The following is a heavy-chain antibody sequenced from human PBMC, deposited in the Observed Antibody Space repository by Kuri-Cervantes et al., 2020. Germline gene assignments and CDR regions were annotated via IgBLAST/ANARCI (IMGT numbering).Heavy chain of an antibody. J-gene: IGHJ4*02. V-gene: IGHV4-4*07. CDR3: AGGGDWPNSKIDY. CDR1: GGSISSYY. CDR2: IYTSGST. D-gene: IGHD2-21*02. Sequence: ESLKISCTVSGGSISSYYWSWIRQPAGKGLEWIGRIYTSGSTNYNPSLKSRVTMSVDTSKNQFSLKLSSVTAADTAVYYCAGGGDWPNSKIDYWGQGTLVTVSS.